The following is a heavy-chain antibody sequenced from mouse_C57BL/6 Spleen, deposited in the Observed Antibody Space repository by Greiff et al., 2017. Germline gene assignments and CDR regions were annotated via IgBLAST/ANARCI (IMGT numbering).Heavy chain of an antibody. Sequence: EVNVVESGGGLVKPGGSLKLSCAASGFTFSSYAMSWVRQTPEKRLEWVATISDGGSYTYYPDNVKGRFTFSRDNAKNNLYLQMSHLKSEDTAMYYCARGGDWYFDVWGTGTTVTVSS. CDR1: GFTFSSYA. J-gene: IGHJ1*03. CDR3: ARGGDWYFDV. CDR2: ISDGGSYT. V-gene: IGHV5-4*03.